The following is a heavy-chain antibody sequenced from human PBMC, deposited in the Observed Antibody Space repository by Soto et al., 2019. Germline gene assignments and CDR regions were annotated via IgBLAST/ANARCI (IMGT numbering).Heavy chain of an antibody. CDR1: GFTFSSYS. Sequence: EVQLVESGGGLVQPGGSLRLSCAASGFTFSSYSTNWVRQAPGKGLEWVSYISSSSSTIYYADSVKGRFTISRDNAKNSLYLQMNSLRAEDTAVYYCARDPLIESGYYLTVMTEYYFDYWGQGTLVTVSS. CDR3: ARDPLIESGYYLTVMTEYYFDY. CDR2: ISSSSSTI. J-gene: IGHJ4*02. D-gene: IGHD3-3*01. V-gene: IGHV3-48*01.